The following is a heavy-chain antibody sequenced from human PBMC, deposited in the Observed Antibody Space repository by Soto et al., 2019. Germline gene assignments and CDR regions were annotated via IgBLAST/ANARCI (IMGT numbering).Heavy chain of an antibody. CDR3: ARDRGGYFDY. CDR2: SSNYNDNT. J-gene: IGHJ4*02. V-gene: IGHV1-18*04. Sequence: QVQLVQSGAEVKKPGASVKVSCKASGYTFTSYGISWVRQAPGQGLEWMGWSSNYNDNTNYAQKLQGSVTLTTDTSTNTVYMELRSLRSDDTAMYYCARDRGGYFDYWGQGSLVTVAS. CDR1: GYTFTSYG. D-gene: IGHD3-16*01.